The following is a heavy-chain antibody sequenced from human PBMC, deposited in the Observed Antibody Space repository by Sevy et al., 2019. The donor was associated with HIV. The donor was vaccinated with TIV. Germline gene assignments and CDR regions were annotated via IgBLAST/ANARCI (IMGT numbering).Heavy chain of an antibody. CDR2: VSPHNGDT. CDR3: ARTYCSGGGCYSLAY. Sequence: ASVKVSCKVSGYTFSTYHITWVRQAPGQGLEWMGRVSPHNGDTNYAQKLQGRVTMITDASTNTAYMELGSLRSDDTAVYYCARTYCSGGGCYSLAYWGQGTLVTVSS. V-gene: IGHV1-18*01. D-gene: IGHD2-15*01. J-gene: IGHJ4*02. CDR1: GYTFSTYH.